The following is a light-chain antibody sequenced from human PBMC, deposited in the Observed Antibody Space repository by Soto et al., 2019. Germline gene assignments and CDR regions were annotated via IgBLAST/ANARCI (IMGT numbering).Light chain of an antibody. CDR2: GTS. J-gene: IGKJ1*01. V-gene: IGKV3-20*01. CDR3: QQYGSSPWT. CDR1: QSVSSSY. Sequence: EIVLTQSPGTLSLSPGERATLSCRASQSVSSSYLAWYQQKPGQAPRVLIYGTSSRASGIPDRFSGGGSGTDFTLTITRLEPEDFAVYYCQQYGSSPWTFGQGTKVEIK.